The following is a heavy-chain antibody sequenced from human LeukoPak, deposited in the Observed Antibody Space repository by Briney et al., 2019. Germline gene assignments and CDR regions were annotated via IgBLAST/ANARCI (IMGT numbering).Heavy chain of an antibody. CDR2: ISGSGGST. D-gene: IGHD2/OR15-2a*01. J-gene: IGHJ4*02. CDR1: GFTLGSYW. Sequence: GGSLRLSCAASGFTLGSYWMHWVRPARGMGLDGVGGISGSGGSTYYADTVKGRSNISRDNSMDTLYVQMNSLRAEDTALYYCAKAKHVDPFCFDYWGQGALVTVSS. CDR3: AKAKHVDPFCFDY. V-gene: IGHV3-23*01.